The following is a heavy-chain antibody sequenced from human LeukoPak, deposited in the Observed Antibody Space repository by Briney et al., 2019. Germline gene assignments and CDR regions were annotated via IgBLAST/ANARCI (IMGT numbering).Heavy chain of an antibody. CDR3: ARDRPTSGYSYGFDY. V-gene: IGHV4-34*09. CDR2: INHSGST. D-gene: IGHD5-18*01. J-gene: IGHJ4*02. CDR1: GGSFSGYY. Sequence: SETLSLTCAVYGGSFSGYYWSWIRQPPGKGLEWIGEINHSGSTNYNPSLKSRVTISVDTSKNQFSLKLSSVTAADTAVYYCARDRPTSGYSYGFDYWGQGTLVTVSS.